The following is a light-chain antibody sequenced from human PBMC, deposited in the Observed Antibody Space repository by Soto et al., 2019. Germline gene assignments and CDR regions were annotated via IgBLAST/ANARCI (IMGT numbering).Light chain of an antibody. CDR2: GAS. CDR1: ESVSSN. CDR3: QQYNNWPPLT. Sequence: EIVMTQSPATLSVSPGERATLSCRASESVSSNLAWYQQKPGQALRLLIYGASTRATGLPARFSGSGSGTEFTLTISSLQSEDFAVYYCQQYNNWPPLTFGGGTKVEIK. J-gene: IGKJ4*01. V-gene: IGKV3-15*01.